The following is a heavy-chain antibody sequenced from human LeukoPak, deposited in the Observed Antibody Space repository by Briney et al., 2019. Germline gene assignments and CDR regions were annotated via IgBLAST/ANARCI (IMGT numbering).Heavy chain of an antibody. D-gene: IGHD2-15*01. CDR1: GGSISSYY. J-gene: IGHJ6*02. V-gene: IGHV4-59*01. CDR2: IYYSGST. CDR3: ARDRGYCSGGSCYARWSYYYGMDV. Sequence: SKTLSLTCTASGGSISSYYWSWIRQPPGKGLEWIGYIYYSGSTNYNPSLKSRVTISVDTSKNQFSLKLSSVTAADTAVYYCARDRGYCSGGSCYARWSYYYGMDVWGQGTTVTVSS.